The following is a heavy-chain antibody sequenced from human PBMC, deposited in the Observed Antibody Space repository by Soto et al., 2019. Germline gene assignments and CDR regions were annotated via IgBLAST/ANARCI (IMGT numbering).Heavy chain of an antibody. Sequence: GGSLRLSCAASGFTFSSYAMSWVRQAPGKGLEWVSAISGSGGSTYYADSVKGRFTISRDNSKNTLYLQMNSLRAEDTAVYYCAKDQGYCSSTSCFSGGNYYYGMDVWGQGTTVTVSS. CDR1: GFTFSSYA. CDR2: ISGSGGST. CDR3: AKDQGYCSSTSCFSGGNYYYGMDV. V-gene: IGHV3-23*01. J-gene: IGHJ6*02. D-gene: IGHD2-2*01.